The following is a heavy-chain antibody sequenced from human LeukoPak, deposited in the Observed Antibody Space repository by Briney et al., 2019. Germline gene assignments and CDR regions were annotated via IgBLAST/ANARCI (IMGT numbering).Heavy chain of an antibody. D-gene: IGHD3-10*01. Sequence: ASVKVSCKASGYTFTSYYMHWVRQAPGQGLEWMGIINPSGGSTSYAQKFQGRVTMTRDTSTSTVYMELSSLRSEDTAVYYCAREEPINRIWFGVLGPRGTLDYWGQGTLVTVSS. CDR1: GYTFTSYY. J-gene: IGHJ4*02. V-gene: IGHV1-46*01. CDR2: INPSGGST. CDR3: AREEPINRIWFGVLGPRGTLDY.